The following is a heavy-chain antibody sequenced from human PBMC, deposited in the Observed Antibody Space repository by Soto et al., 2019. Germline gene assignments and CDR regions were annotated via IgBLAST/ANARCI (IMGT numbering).Heavy chain of an antibody. CDR1: GGTFSSYA. J-gene: IGHJ6*02. D-gene: IGHD2-2*01. V-gene: IGHV1-69*13. CDR2: IIPIFGTA. Sequence: GASVKVSCSASGGTFSSYAICWVRQAPGQGLEWMGGIIPIFGTANYAQKFQGRVTITADESTSTAYMELSSLRSEDTAVYYCARDNCSSTSCYVMFGYYYYGMDVWGQGTTVTVSS. CDR3: ARDNCSSTSCYVMFGYYYYGMDV.